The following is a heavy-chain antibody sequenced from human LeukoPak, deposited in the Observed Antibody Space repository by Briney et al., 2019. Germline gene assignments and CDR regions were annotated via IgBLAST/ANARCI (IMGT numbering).Heavy chain of an antibody. Sequence: GESLKISCKGSGYSFTSYWIGWVRQMPGKGLEWMGIIYPGDSDTRYSPSFQGQVTISADKSISTAYLQWSSLKASDTAMYYCARAIADALGSLYYMGVWGKGTTVTVSS. J-gene: IGHJ6*03. CDR2: IYPGDSDT. V-gene: IGHV5-51*01. D-gene: IGHD6-13*01. CDR1: GYSFTSYW. CDR3: ARAIADALGSLYYMGV.